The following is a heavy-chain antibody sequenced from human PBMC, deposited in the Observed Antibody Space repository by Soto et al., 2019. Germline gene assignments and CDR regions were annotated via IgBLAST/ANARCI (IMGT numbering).Heavy chain of an antibody. CDR2: INHSGST. CDR3: ARALRGSGSYGRYYGMDV. V-gene: IGHV4-34*01. CDR1: GGSFSGYY. D-gene: IGHD3-10*01. J-gene: IGHJ6*01. Sequence: SETLSLTCAVYGGSFSGYYWSWIRQPPGKGLEWIGEINHSGSTNYNPSLKSRVTISVDTSKNQFSLKLSSVTAADTAVYYCARALRGSGSYGRYYGMDVWGQGTTVT.